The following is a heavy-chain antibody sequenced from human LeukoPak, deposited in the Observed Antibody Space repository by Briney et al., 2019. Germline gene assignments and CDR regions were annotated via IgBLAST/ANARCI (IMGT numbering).Heavy chain of an antibody. J-gene: IGHJ6*03. Sequence: PGGSLRLSCAASGFTVSSNYMSSVRQAPGKGLGWVSVIYSGGSTYYADSVKGRFTISRDNSKKTLYLQMNSLRAEDTALYYCARARHSGYDWDYYYMDVWGKGTTVTVSS. CDR1: GFTVSSNY. V-gene: IGHV3-53*01. CDR2: IYSGGST. CDR3: ARARHSGYDWDYYYMDV. D-gene: IGHD5-12*01.